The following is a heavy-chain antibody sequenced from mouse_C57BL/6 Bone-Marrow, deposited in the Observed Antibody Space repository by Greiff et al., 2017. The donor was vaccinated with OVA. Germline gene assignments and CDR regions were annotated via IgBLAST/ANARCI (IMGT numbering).Heavy chain of an antibody. V-gene: IGHV1-26*01. CDR2: INPNNGGT. CDR3: ARRIY. J-gene: IGHJ2*01. CDR1: GYTFTDYY. Sequence: EVQLQQSGPELVKPGASVKISCKASGYTFTDYYMNWVKQSHGKSLEWIGDINPNNGGTSYNQKFKGKATLTVDKSSSTAYMDLRSLTSEDSAVYYCARRIYWGQGTTRTVSS.